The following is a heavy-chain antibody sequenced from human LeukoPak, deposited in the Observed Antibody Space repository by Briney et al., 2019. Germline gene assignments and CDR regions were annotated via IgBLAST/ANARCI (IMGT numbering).Heavy chain of an antibody. CDR1: GFTFSAYA. CDR2: ISSGGDRT. D-gene: IGHD3-16*01. Sequence: GGSLRLSCSATGFTFSAYAFSWVRQAPGKGLEWVSAISSGGDRTYYVDSVVGRFTISRDNSKNMLLLHMSSLRAEDAAMYYCTREAVSTGYGYDWGQGTLVTVSS. V-gene: IGHV3-23*01. CDR3: TREAVSTGYGYD. J-gene: IGHJ4*02.